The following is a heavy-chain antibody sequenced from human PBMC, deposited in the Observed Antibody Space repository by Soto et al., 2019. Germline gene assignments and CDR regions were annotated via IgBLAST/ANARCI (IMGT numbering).Heavy chain of an antibody. V-gene: IGHV4-59*01. J-gene: IGHJ3*02. D-gene: IGHD5-12*01. Sequence: SETLSLTCTVSGGSIGSYYWSWIRQPPGKGLEWIGYIYYSGSTNYNPSLKSRVTISVDTSKNQFSLKLSSVAAADTAVYYCARDGVGGGYNKYDAFDIRRKGTMVTVSS. CDR3: ARDGVGGGYNKYDAFDI. CDR1: GGSIGSYY. CDR2: IYYSGST.